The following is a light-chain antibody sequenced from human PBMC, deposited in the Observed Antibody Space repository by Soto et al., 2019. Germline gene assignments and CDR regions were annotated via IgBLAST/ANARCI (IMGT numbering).Light chain of an antibody. J-gene: IGLJ2*01. CDR1: SSNIGDNP. CDR2: YDD. CDR3: AAWDDSLDGVV. V-gene: IGLV1-36*01. Sequence: QSALTQSPSVSEAPRQRVTITCSGSSSNIGDNPVNWYQQLPGKAPKPLIYYDDLLASGVSDRFSGSKSGTSASLAISGLQSEDEGDYYCAAWDDSLDGVVFGGGTKLTVL.